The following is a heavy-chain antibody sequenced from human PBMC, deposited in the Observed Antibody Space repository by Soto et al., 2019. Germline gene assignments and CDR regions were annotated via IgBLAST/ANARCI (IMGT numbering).Heavy chain of an antibody. CDR2: INAGNGNT. CDR1: GYTFTSYA. D-gene: IGHD3-22*01. J-gene: IGHJ4*02. V-gene: IGHV1-3*01. Sequence: ASVKVSCMASGYTFTSYAMHWVRQAPGQRLEWMGWINAGNGNTKYSQKFQGRVTITRDTSASTAYMELSSLRSEDTAVYYCASGAYDSSGYYEYYFEYWGQGTLVSVSS. CDR3: ASGAYDSSGYYEYYFEY.